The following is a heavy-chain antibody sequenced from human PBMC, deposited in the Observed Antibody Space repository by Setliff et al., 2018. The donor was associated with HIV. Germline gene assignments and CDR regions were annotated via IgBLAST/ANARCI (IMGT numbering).Heavy chain of an antibody. CDR2: IDHSGST. V-gene: IGHV4-34*01. J-gene: IGHJ4*02. CDR1: GGSFNDYY. D-gene: IGHD6-19*01. CDR3: ARSPRIGVAGEFEY. Sequence: LETLSLTCAVYGGSFNDYYWTWIRQPPGKGLEWIGEIDHSGSTKYHASLKSRVTISIDTSKNQISLKLSSVTAADTAVYYCARSPRIGVAGEFEYWGQGTLVTVSS.